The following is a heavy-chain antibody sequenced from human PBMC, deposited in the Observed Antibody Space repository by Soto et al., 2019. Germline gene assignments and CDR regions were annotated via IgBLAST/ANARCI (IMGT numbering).Heavy chain of an antibody. V-gene: IGHV4-59*01. J-gene: IGHJ4*02. D-gene: IGHD6-6*01. CDR3: ARGYSSSFVDY. Sequence: SETLSLTCTVSGGSISSYYWSWIRQPPGKGLEWIGYIYYSGGTNYNPSLKSRVTISVDTSKNQFSLKLSSVTAADTAVYYCARGYSSSFVDYWGQGTLVTVSS. CDR1: GGSISSYY. CDR2: IYYSGGT.